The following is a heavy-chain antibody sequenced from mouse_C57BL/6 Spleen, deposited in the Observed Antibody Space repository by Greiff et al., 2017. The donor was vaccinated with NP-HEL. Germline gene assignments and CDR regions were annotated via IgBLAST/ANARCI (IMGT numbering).Heavy chain of an antibody. CDR3: ARRESGNYAMDY. Sequence: QVQLKESGAELVMPGASVKLSCKASGYTFTSYWMHWVKQRPGQGLEWIGEIDPSDSYTNYNQKFKGKSTLTVDKSSSTAYMQLSSLTSEDSAVYYCARRESGNYAMDYWGQGTSVTVSS. V-gene: IGHV1-69*01. CDR1: GYTFTSYW. J-gene: IGHJ4*01. CDR2: IDPSDSYT.